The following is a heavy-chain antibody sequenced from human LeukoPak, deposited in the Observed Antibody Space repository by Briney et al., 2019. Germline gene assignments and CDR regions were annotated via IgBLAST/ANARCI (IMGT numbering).Heavy chain of an antibody. CDR2: IIPIFGTA. J-gene: IGHJ4*02. CDR1: GGTFSSYA. Sequence: ASVKVSCKASGGTFSSYAISWVRQAPGQGLEWMGGIIPIFGTANYAQKFQGRVTITADESTSTAYMELSSLRSEDTAVYYCATDYRCSSGCIDYWGQGTLVTVSS. D-gene: IGHD6-19*01. V-gene: IGHV1-69*13. CDR3: ATDYRCSSGCIDY.